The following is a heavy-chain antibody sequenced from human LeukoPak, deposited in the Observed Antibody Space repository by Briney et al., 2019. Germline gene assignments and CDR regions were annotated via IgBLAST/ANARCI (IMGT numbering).Heavy chain of an antibody. Sequence: VESLKISCKGSGYRFTNYWIGWVRQMPGQGLEWMGIIYPGDADTRYSPSFQGQVTISADKSISTAYVQWSSLKASDTAMYYCARRDSSGWYVFDYWGQGTLVTVSS. V-gene: IGHV5-51*01. J-gene: IGHJ4*02. CDR2: IYPGDADT. CDR3: ARRDSSGWYVFDY. CDR1: GYRFTNYW. D-gene: IGHD6-19*01.